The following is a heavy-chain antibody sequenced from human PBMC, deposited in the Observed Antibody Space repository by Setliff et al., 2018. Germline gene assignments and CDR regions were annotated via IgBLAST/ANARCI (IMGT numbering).Heavy chain of an antibody. CDR1: GYTFSNYG. CDR2: ISGYDGNT. D-gene: IGHD3-3*01. Sequence: ASVKVSCKTSGYTFSNYGVSWVRQAPGQGLERMGWISGYDGNTKYAQNLHGRVTMTTDTSTTTAYTELRSLRSDDTAVYYCARERIYDGLNYNGMDVWGQGTTVTVSS. CDR3: ARERIYDGLNYNGMDV. V-gene: IGHV1-18*01. J-gene: IGHJ6*01.